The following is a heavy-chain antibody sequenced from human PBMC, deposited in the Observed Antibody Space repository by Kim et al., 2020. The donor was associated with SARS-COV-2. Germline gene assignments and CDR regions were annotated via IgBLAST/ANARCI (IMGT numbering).Heavy chain of an antibody. CDR1: GFTFDDYA. V-gene: IGHV3-9*01. J-gene: IGHJ4*02. CDR2: ISWNSGSI. D-gene: IGHD4-17*01. CDR3: AKVYGDYEDYFDY. Sequence: GGSLRLSCAASGFTFDDYAMHWVRQAPGKGLEWVSGISWNSGSIGYADSVKGRFTISRDNAKNSLYLQMNSLRAEDTALYYCAKVYGDYEDYFDYWGQGTLVTVSS.